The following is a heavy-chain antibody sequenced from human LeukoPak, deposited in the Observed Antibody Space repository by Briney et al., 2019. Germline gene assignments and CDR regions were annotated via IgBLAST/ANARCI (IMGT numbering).Heavy chain of an antibody. V-gene: IGHV1-69*06. Sequence: ASVKVSCKASGGTFSSYAISWVRQAPGQGLEWMGGIIPIFGTANYAQKFQGRVTITADKSTSTAYMELSSLRSEDTAVYYCARDNDSSGYPDYWGQGTLVTVSS. J-gene: IGHJ4*02. CDR2: IIPIFGTA. D-gene: IGHD3-22*01. CDR1: GGTFSSYA. CDR3: ARDNDSSGYPDY.